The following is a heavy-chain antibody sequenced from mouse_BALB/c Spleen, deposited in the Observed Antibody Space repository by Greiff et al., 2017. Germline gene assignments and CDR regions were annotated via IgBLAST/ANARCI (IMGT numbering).Heavy chain of an antibody. CDR1: GYAFSSSW. CDR2: IYPGDGDT. Sequence: QVQLKESGPELVKPGASVKISCKASGYAFSSSWMNWVKQRPGQGLEWIGRIYPGDGDTNYNGKFKGKATLTADKSSSTAYMQLSSLTSVDSAVYFCARPARALYYAMDYWGQGTSVTVSS. J-gene: IGHJ4*01. CDR3: ARPARALYYAMDY. V-gene: IGHV1-82*01. D-gene: IGHD3-1*01.